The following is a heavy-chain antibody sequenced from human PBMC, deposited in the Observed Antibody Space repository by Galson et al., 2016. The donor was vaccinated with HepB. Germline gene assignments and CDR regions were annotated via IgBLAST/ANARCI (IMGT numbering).Heavy chain of an antibody. CDR1: GFTFDDYA. D-gene: IGHD6-13*01. V-gene: IGHV3-9*01. J-gene: IGHJ3*02. CDR2: ISWNSGSI. Sequence: SLRLSCAASGFTFDDYAMHWVRQAPGKGLEWVSGISWNSGSIDYADSVKGRFTISRDNAKNSLYLQMNSLRGEDTAFYDCAKATSSSWAGALDIWGQGTMVTVSS. CDR3: AKATSSSWAGALDI.